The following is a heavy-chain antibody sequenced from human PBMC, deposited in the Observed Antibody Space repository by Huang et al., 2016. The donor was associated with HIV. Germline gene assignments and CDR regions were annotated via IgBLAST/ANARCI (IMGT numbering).Heavy chain of an antibody. D-gene: IGHD3-10*01. V-gene: IGHV4-39*01. CDR3: ARHREGPVAYYSGWGSHLNYMDV. Sequence: QLLLQESGPGLVKPSEALALTCAVSGGSIRSSDYHWGWIRQPPGKGLEWIGSIYYKGSTHYSPCLKSRVTIAVDTSKNLFFLNLTSMTAADTAVYYCARHREGPVAYYSGWGSHLNYMDVWGRGRTVVVSS. CDR2: IYYKGST. CDR1: GGSIRSSDYH. J-gene: IGHJ6*03.